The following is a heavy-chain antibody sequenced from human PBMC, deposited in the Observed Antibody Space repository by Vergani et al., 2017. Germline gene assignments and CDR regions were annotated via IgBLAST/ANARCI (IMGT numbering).Heavy chain of an antibody. CDR2: IKSKTYGGTT. CDR3: TTVXSSSWYKTNWYFDL. Sequence: EVQLVESGGGLVKPGGSLRLSCAASGFTFSNAWMSWVRQAPGKGLEWVGRIKSKTYGGTTDYAAPVKGRFTISRDDSKNTLYLQMNSLKTEDTAVYYCTTVXSSSWYKTNWYFDLWGRGTLVTVSS. V-gene: IGHV3-15*01. CDR1: GFTFSNAW. J-gene: IGHJ2*01. D-gene: IGHD6-13*01.